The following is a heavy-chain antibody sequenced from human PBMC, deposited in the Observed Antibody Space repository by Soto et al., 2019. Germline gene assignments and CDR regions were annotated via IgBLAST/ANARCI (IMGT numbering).Heavy chain of an antibody. V-gene: IGHV3-33*01. J-gene: IGHJ4*02. D-gene: IGHD6-13*01. CDR3: ATSDRAAGIDDY. Sequence: GGSLRLSCAASGFTFSSYGMHWVRQAPGKGLEWVAVIWYDGSNKYYADSVKGRFTISRDNSKNTLYLQMNSLRAEDTAVYYCATSDRAAGIDDYWGQGTLVTVSS. CDR1: GFTFSSYG. CDR2: IWYDGSNK.